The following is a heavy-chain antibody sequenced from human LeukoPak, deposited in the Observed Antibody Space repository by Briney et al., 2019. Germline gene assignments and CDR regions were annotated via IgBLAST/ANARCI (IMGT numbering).Heavy chain of an antibody. CDR2: IKSDGSST. J-gene: IGHJ4*02. CDR1: GFTFSSYW. CDR3: AGGSTLDY. Sequence: PGGSLRLSCAASGFTFSSYWMHWVRQAPAKGLVWVSRIKSDGSSTSYADSVQGRFTISRDNAKNTLYLQMNSLRAEDTAVYYCAGGSTLDYWGQGTLVTVSS. D-gene: IGHD2/OR15-2a*01. V-gene: IGHV3-74*01.